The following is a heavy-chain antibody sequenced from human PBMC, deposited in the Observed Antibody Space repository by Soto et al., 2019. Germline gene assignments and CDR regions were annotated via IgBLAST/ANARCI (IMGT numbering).Heavy chain of an antibody. D-gene: IGHD5-18*01. Sequence: SETLSLTCTVSGGSISSYYWSWIRQPPGKGLEWIGYIYYSGSTNYNPSLKSRVTISVDTSKNQFSLKLSSVTAADTVVYYCARTLYSYGPRFDYWGQGTLVT. CDR2: IYYSGST. V-gene: IGHV4-59*01. J-gene: IGHJ4*02. CDR1: GGSISSYY. CDR3: ARTLYSYGPRFDY.